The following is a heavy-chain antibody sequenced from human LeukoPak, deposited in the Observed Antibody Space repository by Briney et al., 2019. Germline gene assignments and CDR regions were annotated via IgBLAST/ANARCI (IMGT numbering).Heavy chain of an antibody. J-gene: IGHJ5*02. Sequence: GGSLRLSCAASGFTFSSYEMNWVRQAPGKGLEWVSYISGSGSTIYYADSVKGRFTISRDNAKNSLYLQMNSLRAEDTAVYYCARESFSGYDAWGQGTLVTVSS. V-gene: IGHV3-48*03. CDR1: GFTFSSYE. D-gene: IGHD5-12*01. CDR3: ARESFSGYDA. CDR2: ISGSGSTI.